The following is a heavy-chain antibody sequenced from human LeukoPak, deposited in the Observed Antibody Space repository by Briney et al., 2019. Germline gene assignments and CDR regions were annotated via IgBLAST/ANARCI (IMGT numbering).Heavy chain of an antibody. V-gene: IGHV4-34*01. Sequence: SETLSLTCAVYGGSFSGYYWSWIRQPPGKGLEWIGEINHSGSTNYSPSLKSRVTISVDTSKNQFSLKLSSVTAADTAVYYCARVEHDYVWWSYRRDFDYWGQGTLVTVSS. CDR3: ARVEHDYVWWSYRRDFDY. J-gene: IGHJ4*02. CDR1: GGSFSGYY. CDR2: INHSGST. D-gene: IGHD3-16*02.